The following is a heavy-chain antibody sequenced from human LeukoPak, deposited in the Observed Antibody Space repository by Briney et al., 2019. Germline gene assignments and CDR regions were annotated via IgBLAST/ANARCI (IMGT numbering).Heavy chain of an antibody. Sequence: GGSLRLSCAASGFTFSSYAMHWVRQAPGKGLEWVAVISYDGSNKYYADSVKGRFTISRDNSKNTLYLQMNSLRAEDTAGYYCAREPQLLYYYYYMDVWGKGTAVTVSS. CDR1: GFTFSSYA. CDR3: AREPQLLYYYYYMDV. V-gene: IGHV3-30*04. D-gene: IGHD2-2*01. J-gene: IGHJ6*03. CDR2: ISYDGSNK.